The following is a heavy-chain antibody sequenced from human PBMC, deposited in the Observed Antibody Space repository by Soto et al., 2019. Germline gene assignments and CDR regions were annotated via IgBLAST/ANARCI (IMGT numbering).Heavy chain of an antibody. Sequence: GGSLRLSCTASGFTFGDYAMSWFRQAPGKGLEWVGFIRSKAYGGTTEYAASVKGRFTISRDDSKSIAYLQMNSLKTEDTAVYYCTREGRFLEPLDDYWGQGTLVTVSS. CDR3: TREGRFLEPLDDY. CDR1: GFTFGDYA. J-gene: IGHJ4*02. V-gene: IGHV3-49*03. D-gene: IGHD3-3*01. CDR2: IRSKAYGGTT.